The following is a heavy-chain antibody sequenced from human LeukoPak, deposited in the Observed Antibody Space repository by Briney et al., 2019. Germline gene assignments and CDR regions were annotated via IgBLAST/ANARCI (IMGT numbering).Heavy chain of an antibody. CDR1: GGSISSHY. J-gene: IGHJ6*03. D-gene: IGHD2-2*01. V-gene: IGHV4-59*11. CDR2: IYYGGST. Sequence: SETLSLTCTVSGGSISSHYWSWIRQPPGKGLEWIGYIYYGGSTNYNPSLKSRVTISVDTSKNQFSLKLSSVTAADTAVYYWASRSTTYYYRAVWGKGTTVTVSS. CDR3: ASRSTTYYYRAV.